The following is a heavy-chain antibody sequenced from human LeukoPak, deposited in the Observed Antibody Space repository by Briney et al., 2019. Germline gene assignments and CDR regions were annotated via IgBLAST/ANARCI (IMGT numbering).Heavy chain of an antibody. Sequence: SETLSLTCTVSGGSISSYYWSWIRQPPGKGLEWIGYIYYRGSTNYNPSLKSRVTISVDTSKNQFSLKLSSVTAADTAVYYCARSYYGGNAFDIWGQGTMVTVSS. J-gene: IGHJ3*02. D-gene: IGHD4-23*01. V-gene: IGHV4-59*08. CDR2: IYYRGST. CDR3: ARSYYGGNAFDI. CDR1: GGSISSYY.